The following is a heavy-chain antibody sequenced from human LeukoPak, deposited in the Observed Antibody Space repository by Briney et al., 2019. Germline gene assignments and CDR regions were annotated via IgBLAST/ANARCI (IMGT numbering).Heavy chain of an antibody. Sequence: SETLPLTCTVSGGSMSPYHWGWIRQPPGQGLEWTGYIYYSGSTNYNPSLNSRVTISVDTSKNQFSLRLSSVTAADTAIYYCARAVSGRFDYWGQGTLVTVSS. V-gene: IGHV4-59*08. CDR2: IYYSGST. J-gene: IGHJ4*02. CDR3: ARAVSGRFDY. D-gene: IGHD6-19*01. CDR1: GGSMSPYH.